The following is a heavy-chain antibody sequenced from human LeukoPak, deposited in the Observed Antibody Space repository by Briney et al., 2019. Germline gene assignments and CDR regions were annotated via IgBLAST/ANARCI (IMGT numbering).Heavy chain of an antibody. J-gene: IGHJ4*02. D-gene: IGHD6-13*01. V-gene: IGHV4-59*08. CDR1: GGSISSYY. CDR3: ARRGIAATGYDY. Sequence: SETLSLTCTVSGGSISSYYWSWVRQPPGKGLEWIGYIYYSGTTNYNPSLMRRVTILVDTSKNQFSLHLSSVTAADTAVYYCARRGIAATGYDYWGQGTLVTVSS. CDR2: IYYSGTT.